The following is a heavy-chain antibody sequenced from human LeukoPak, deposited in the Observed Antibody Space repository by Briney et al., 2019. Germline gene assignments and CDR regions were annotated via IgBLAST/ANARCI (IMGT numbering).Heavy chain of an antibody. Sequence: PGGSLRLSCAASGFTFSSYSMNWVRQAPGKGLEWVSSISSSSSYIYYADSVKGRFTISRDNAKNSLYLQMNSLRAEDTAVYYCARDSAPDIVVVLATDWGQGTLVTVSS. CDR3: ARDSAPDIVVVLATD. D-gene: IGHD2-2*01. J-gene: IGHJ4*02. CDR2: ISSSSSYI. V-gene: IGHV3-21*01. CDR1: GFTFSSYS.